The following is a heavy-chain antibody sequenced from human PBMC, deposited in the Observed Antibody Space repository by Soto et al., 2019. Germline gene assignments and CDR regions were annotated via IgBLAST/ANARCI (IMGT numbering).Heavy chain of an antibody. Sequence: QVRLQQWGTGLLKSSETLSLTCAVYGGSFSGYYWSWLRQPPGKGLEWIGEINHSGSPNYNPSLKSRVTRSVDTSKYQFSLKMTSVTAADTAVYYCATANWSHHYFDPWGQGTLVTVSS. J-gene: IGHJ5*02. CDR2: INHSGSP. D-gene: IGHD1-1*01. V-gene: IGHV4-34*01. CDR1: GGSFSGYY. CDR3: ATANWSHHYFDP.